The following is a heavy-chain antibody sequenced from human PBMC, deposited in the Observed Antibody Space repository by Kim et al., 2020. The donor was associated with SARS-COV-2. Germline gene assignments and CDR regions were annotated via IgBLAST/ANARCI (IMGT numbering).Heavy chain of an antibody. CDR1: GYSFNTYF. CDR2: INPSDFHG. CDR3: ARDRSGTPIRSAYDV. J-gene: IGHJ3*01. Sequence: ASVKVSCKASGYSFNTYFLHWVRQAPGQGLEWIGMINPSDFHGRYARKFQGRVIMTRDLSTRTFYMEMTSLTSEDTATYFCARDRSGTPIRSAYDVWGQG. V-gene: IGHV1-46*02. D-gene: IGHD1-7*01.